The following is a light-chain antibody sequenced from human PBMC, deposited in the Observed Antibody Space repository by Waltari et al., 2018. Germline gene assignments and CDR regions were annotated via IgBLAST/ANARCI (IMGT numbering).Light chain of an antibody. CDR1: SGHSSNV. V-gene: IGLV4-69*01. CDR3: QTGGHGTWV. CDR2: VNSDGSH. J-gene: IGLJ3*02. Sequence: QLVLTQSPSASASLGASVKLPCTLSSGHSSNVIAWLQQQPEKGPRYLMKVNSDGSHSKGDEIPDRFSGSSSGAERYLTISSLQSEDEADYYCQTGGHGTWVFGGGTKLTVL.